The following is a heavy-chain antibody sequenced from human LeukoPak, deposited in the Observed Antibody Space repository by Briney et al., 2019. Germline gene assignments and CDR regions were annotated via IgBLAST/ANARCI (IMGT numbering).Heavy chain of an antibody. J-gene: IGHJ4*02. CDR1: GGSISSGGYY. Sequence: SETLSLTCTVSGGSISSGGYYWSWIRQPPGKGLEWIGEINHSGSTNYNPSLKSRVTISVDTSKNQFSLKLSSVTAADTAVYYCARGRVDIVVVPAAMSRYFDYWGQGTLVTVSS. D-gene: IGHD2-2*03. CDR3: ARGRVDIVVVPAAMSRYFDY. V-gene: IGHV4-39*07. CDR2: INHSGST.